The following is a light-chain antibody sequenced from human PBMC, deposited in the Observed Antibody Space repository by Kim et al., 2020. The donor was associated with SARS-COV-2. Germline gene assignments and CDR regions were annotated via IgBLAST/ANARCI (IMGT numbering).Light chain of an antibody. Sequence: SGSPGKTAGITCSGDKVGDRYASWYQQKPGRSPVVVIFRDNGRTSGIPERFSDYNSVNTATLSISGTQAMDEAHYYCQAWDSGIYVFGTVTPVTVL. J-gene: IGLJ1*01. CDR1: KVGDRY. CDR2: RDN. CDR3: QAWDSGIYV. V-gene: IGLV3-1*01.